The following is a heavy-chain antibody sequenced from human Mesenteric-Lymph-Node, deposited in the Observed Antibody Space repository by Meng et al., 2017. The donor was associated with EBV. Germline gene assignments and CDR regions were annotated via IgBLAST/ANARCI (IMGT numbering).Heavy chain of an antibody. CDR2: ISNSGSTI. D-gene: IGHD5-18*01. J-gene: IGHJ4*02. CDR3: ARDVNTYGPIDF. V-gene: IGHV3-11*01. CDR1: GFTFRDYF. Sequence: QGEVVASGGGLVKPGVSLRLCCAASGFTFRDYFMSWIRQAPGKGREWVSHISNSGSTIYYADSVKGRFTISRDNAKNSVYLQMNSLRAEDTAVYYCARDVNTYGPIDFWGQGTLVTASS.